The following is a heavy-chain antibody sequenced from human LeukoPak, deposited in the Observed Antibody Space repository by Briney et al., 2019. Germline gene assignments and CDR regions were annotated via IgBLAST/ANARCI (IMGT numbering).Heavy chain of an antibody. D-gene: IGHD3-22*01. CDR2: IYYSGST. V-gene: IGHV4-61*08. Sequence: PSQTLSLTCTDSGGSISSGDYYWSWIRQPPGKGLGWIGYIYYSGSTNYNPSLKSRVTISVDTSKNQFSLKLSSVTAADTAVYYCARAYYDSPPRAFDIWGQGTMVTVSS. CDR3: ARAYYDSPPRAFDI. J-gene: IGHJ3*02. CDR1: GGSISSGDYY.